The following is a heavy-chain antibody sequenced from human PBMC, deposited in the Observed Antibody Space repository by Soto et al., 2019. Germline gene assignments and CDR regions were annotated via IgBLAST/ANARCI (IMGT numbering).Heavy chain of an antibody. CDR2: GYHSGTT. CDR1: GDSIISSDYY. D-gene: IGHD6-13*01. J-gene: IGHJ5*02. V-gene: IGHV4-39*01. CDR3: ARHTPKGNSSWSPIVS. Sequence: SETLSLTCTVSGDSIISSDYYWGLIRQPPGKGLEWIGGGYHSGTTYYKPSLKSRVIISVDTSKNHFSLKLTSVTAADAAVYYCARHTPKGNSSWSPIVSWGQGTLVTVSS.